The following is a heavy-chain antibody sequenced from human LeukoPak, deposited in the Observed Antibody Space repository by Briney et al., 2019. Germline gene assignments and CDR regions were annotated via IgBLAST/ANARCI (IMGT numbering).Heavy chain of an antibody. J-gene: IGHJ4*02. CDR2: IKQDGSEK. CDR1: GFTSSSYW. D-gene: IGHD5-18*01. CDR3: AKTDTAMVTFDY. Sequence: GGSLRLSCAASGFTSSSYWMSWVRQAPGKGLEWVGNIKQDGSEKYYVDSVKGRFTISRDNSKNTLYLQMNSLRAEDTAVYYCAKTDTAMVTFDYWGQGTLVTVSS. V-gene: IGHV3-7*03.